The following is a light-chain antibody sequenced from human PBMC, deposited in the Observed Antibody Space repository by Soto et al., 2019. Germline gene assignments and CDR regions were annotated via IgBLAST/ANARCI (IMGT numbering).Light chain of an antibody. CDR1: QNIAFY. CDR2: SAS. V-gene: IGKV1-39*01. CDR3: QHSYSTPFA. J-gene: IGKJ3*01. Sequence: DIQMTQSPSSLSASVGDRVTITCRASQNIAFYLNWYQQKPGRAPKLLIYSASSLQSAVPSRFSGSGSGTDFTLTINSLQPEDVATYYCQHSYSTPFAFGPGTRVYIK.